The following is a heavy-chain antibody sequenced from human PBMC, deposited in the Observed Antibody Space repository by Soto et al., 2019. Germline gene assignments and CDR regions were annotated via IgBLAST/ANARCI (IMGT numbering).Heavy chain of an antibody. CDR2: IWYDGSNK. J-gene: IGHJ4*02. V-gene: IGHV3-33*01. Sequence: QVQLVESGGGVGQPGRSLRLSCAASGFTFSSYGMHWVRQAPGKGLEWVAVIWYDGSNKYYADSVKGRFTISRDNSKNTLYLQMNSLRAEDTAVYYCARDGDYGDYVLDYWGQGTLVTVSS. CDR1: GFTFSSYG. CDR3: ARDGDYGDYVLDY. D-gene: IGHD4-17*01.